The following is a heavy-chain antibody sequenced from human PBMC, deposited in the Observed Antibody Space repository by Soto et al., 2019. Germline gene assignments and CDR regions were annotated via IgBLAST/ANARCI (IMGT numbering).Heavy chain of an antibody. CDR1: GYTFTSYG. CDR3: ARDRLRLQHDIYYFDY. D-gene: IGHD4-4*01. CDR2: ISAYNGNT. V-gene: IGHV1-18*01. J-gene: IGHJ4*02. Sequence: ASVKVSCKASGYTFTSYGISWVRQAPGQGLEWMGWISAYNGNTNYAQKLQGRVTMTTDTSTSTAYMEQRSLRSDDTAMYYCARDRLRLQHDIYYFDYWGQGTLVTVSS.